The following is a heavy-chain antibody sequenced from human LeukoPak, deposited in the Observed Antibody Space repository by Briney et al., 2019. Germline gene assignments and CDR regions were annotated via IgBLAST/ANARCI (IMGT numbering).Heavy chain of an antibody. Sequence: SETLSLTCAVSGGSISSGGYSWSWIRQPPGKGLEWIGYIYHSGSTYYNPSLKSRVTISVDTSKNQFSLKLSSVTAADTAVYYCARASGYSSSWPPSGFDPWGQGTLVTVSS. V-gene: IGHV4-30-2*01. D-gene: IGHD6-13*01. CDR2: IYHSGST. CDR1: GGSISSGGYS. CDR3: ARASGYSSSWPPSGFDP. J-gene: IGHJ5*02.